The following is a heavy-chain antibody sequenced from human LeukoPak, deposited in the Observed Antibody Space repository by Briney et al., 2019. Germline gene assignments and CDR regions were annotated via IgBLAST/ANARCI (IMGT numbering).Heavy chain of an antibody. V-gene: IGHV3-11*04. D-gene: IGHD6-13*01. CDR1: GFTFSDYY. Sequence: GGSLRLSCAASGFTFSDYYMTWIRQAPGKGLEWVSYISSSGSTIYYADSVKGRFTISRDNAKNSLYLQMNSLRAEDTAVYYCAREPRQIAAAKINWFDPWGQGILVTVSS. CDR2: ISSSGSTI. CDR3: AREPRQIAAAKINWFDP. J-gene: IGHJ5*02.